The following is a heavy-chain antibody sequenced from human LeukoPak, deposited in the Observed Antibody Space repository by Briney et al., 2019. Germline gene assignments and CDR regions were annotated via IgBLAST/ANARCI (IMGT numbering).Heavy chain of an antibody. J-gene: IGHJ4*02. CDR1: GFTFSSYW. CDR3: ARVSRPGPGLDY. V-gene: IGHV3-74*01. CDR2: INSDGSST. Sequence: PGGSLRLSCAASGFTFSSYWMHWVRQAPGKGLVWVSRINSDGSSTSYADSVKGRFTISRDNAKNSLYLQMNSLRAEDTAVYYCARVSRPGPGLDYWGQGTLVTVSS.